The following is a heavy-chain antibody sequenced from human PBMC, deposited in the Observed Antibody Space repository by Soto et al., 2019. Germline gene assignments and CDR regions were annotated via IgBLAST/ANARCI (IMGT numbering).Heavy chain of an antibody. CDR2: IYYSGST. Sequence: PSETLSLTCTVSGGSISSSNYYWGWIRHPPGKGLEWIGNIYYSGSTYYNPSLKSRVTISVDTSKNQFSLNLSSVTAADTAVYYCASNFPRGYSGYESFDYWGQGTPVTVSS. V-gene: IGHV4-39*01. J-gene: IGHJ4*02. CDR3: ASNFPRGYSGYESFDY. D-gene: IGHD5-12*01. CDR1: GGSISSSNYY.